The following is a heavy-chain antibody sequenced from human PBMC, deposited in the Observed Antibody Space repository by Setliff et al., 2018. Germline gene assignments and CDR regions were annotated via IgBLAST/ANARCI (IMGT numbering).Heavy chain of an antibody. V-gene: IGHV4-39*01. CDR3: ARRTNYFDSSGYRVYYFDY. D-gene: IGHD3-22*01. Sequence: SETLSLTCTVSGGSISNSGYSWGWIRQPPGKGLEWIGSIYYSGSTYYKSSLKSRVTISVDTSENQFSLKLNSVTAADTALYYCARRTNYFDSSGYRVYYFDYWGQGTQVTVSS. J-gene: IGHJ4*02. CDR1: GGSISNSGYS. CDR2: IYYSGST.